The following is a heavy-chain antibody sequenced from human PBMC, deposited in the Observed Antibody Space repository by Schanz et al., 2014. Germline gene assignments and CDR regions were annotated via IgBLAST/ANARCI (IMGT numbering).Heavy chain of an antibody. CDR3: AKDPIHGGYDFYFDH. V-gene: IGHV3-23*04. CDR1: GFTFSTYA. D-gene: IGHD5-12*01. CDR2: ISGSGGST. J-gene: IGHJ4*02. Sequence: EVQLVESGGGLVQPGGSLRLSCAASGFTFSTYAMSWVRQAPGKGLEWVSAISGSGGSTYYADSVKGRFTISRDNSKNTLYPQMNRLRAEDTAVYYCAKDPIHGGYDFYFDHRGQGTLVTVSS.